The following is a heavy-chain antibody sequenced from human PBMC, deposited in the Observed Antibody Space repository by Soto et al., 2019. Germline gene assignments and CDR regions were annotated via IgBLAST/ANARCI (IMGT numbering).Heavy chain of an antibody. CDR3: ARDCSGGSCYPGMDG. J-gene: IGHJ6*02. CDR2: ISSSGYI. Sequence: EVQLVESGGGLVKPGGSLRLSCAASGFNFNSYTINWVRQAPGKRLEWLSSISSSGYIFSTDSVRGRFTISRDNAKNSVYLQINSRRAEDTAVYVCARDCSGGSCYPGMDGGGQGTTVTVSS. V-gene: IGHV3-21*01. CDR1: GFNFNSYT. D-gene: IGHD2-15*01.